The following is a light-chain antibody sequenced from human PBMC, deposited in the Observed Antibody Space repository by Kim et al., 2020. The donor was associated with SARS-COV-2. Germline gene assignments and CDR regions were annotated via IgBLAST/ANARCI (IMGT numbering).Light chain of an antibody. V-gene: IGKV3-11*01. J-gene: IGKJ4*01. CDR3: QQRSNWLT. Sequence: EIVLTQSPATLSLSPGERATLSCRASQSVSSYLAWYQQKPGQAPRLLIYDASNRATGIPARFSGSESGTDFTLTISSLEPEDFAVYYCQQRSNWLTFGGGTKLEI. CDR1: QSVSSY. CDR2: DAS.